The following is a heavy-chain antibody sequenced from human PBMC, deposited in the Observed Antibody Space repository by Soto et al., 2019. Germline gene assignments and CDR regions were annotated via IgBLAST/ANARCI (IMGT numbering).Heavy chain of an antibody. Sequence: QVQLVQSGAEVKKPGSSVKVSCKASGGTFSSYTISWVRQAPGQGLEWMGRIIPILGIANYAQKFQGRVTITADKSTSTAYMELSSLRSEDTAVYYCATSGGDVVVPAAYYYGMDVWGQGTTVTVSS. J-gene: IGHJ6*02. D-gene: IGHD2-2*01. CDR1: GGTFSSYT. CDR3: ATSGGDVVVPAAYYYGMDV. V-gene: IGHV1-69*02. CDR2: IIPILGIA.